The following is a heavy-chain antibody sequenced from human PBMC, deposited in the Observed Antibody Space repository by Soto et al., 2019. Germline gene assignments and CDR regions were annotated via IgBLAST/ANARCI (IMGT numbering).Heavy chain of an antibody. CDR3: ARVSGSYFRSMIDY. J-gene: IGHJ4*02. CDR1: GFTFDDYG. D-gene: IGHD1-26*01. Sequence: EVQLVESGGGVVRPGGSLRLSCTASGFTFDDYGMTWVRQAPGKGLEWVSGINRNGGSTAYADSVKGRFTISRDNAQNSLFLQMNSLRAEDTALYYCARVSGSYFRSMIDYWGQATLVTVSS. V-gene: IGHV3-20*04. CDR2: INRNGGST.